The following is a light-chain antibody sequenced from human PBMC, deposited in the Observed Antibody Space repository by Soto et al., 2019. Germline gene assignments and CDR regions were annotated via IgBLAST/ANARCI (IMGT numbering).Light chain of an antibody. J-gene: IGLJ2*01. Sequence: SYELTQPPSVSVAPGQTARITCGGNNIGSQSVHWYQQKPRQAPVLVVYDDSDRPSGIPERFSGSKSGNTATLTISRVEAGDEDDYYCQVWDSTSDHVVFGGGTKLTVL. CDR2: DDS. CDR1: NIGSQS. CDR3: QVWDSTSDHVV. V-gene: IGLV3-21*02.